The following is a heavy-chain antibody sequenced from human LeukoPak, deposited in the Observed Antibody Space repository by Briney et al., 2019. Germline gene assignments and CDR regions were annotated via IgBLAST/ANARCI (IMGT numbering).Heavy chain of an antibody. J-gene: IGHJ6*02. CDR2: ISAYNGNT. CDR1: GYTFTIYG. CDR3: ARDQSRWDGMDV. Sequence: ASVTVSFKASGYTFTIYGISWVRQAPGQGLEWMGWISAYNGNTNYAQKLQGRVTITTDTSTSTAYMELRSLRSDDTAVYDCARDQSRWDGMDVWGQGTTVTVSS. V-gene: IGHV1-18*01. D-gene: IGHD1-26*01.